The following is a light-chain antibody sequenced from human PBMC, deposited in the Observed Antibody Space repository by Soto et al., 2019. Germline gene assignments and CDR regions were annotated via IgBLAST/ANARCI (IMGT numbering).Light chain of an antibody. CDR2: AAS. J-gene: IGKJ5*01. CDR3: QKYNSAPFT. V-gene: IGKV1-27*01. Sequence: DIKMNKSASSVSATVRDRVTITCRASQCISNYLAWYQQKPGKVPKLLIYAASTLQSGVPSRFSGSGSGTDFTLTISSLQPEDVATYYCQKYNSAPFTFGQGRLLEIK. CDR1: QCISNY.